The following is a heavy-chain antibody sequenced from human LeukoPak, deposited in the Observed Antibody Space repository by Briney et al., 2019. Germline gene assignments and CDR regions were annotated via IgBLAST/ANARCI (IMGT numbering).Heavy chain of an antibody. CDR2: INHSGST. CDR3: ARDLVSGGGY. CDR1: GGSFSGYY. Sequence: SETLSLTCAVYGGSFSGYYWSWIRQPPGKGLEWIGEINHSGSTNYNPSLKSRVTISVDTSKNQFSLKLSSVTAADTAVYYCARDLVSGGGYWGQGTLVTVSS. D-gene: IGHD6-25*01. J-gene: IGHJ4*02. V-gene: IGHV4-34*01.